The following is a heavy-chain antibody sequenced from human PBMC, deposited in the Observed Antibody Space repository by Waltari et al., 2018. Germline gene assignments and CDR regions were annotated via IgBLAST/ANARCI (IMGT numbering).Heavy chain of an antibody. CDR3: AKGLFAGDTAMVTDY. V-gene: IGHV3-23*04. CDR1: GFSFSHSG. Sequence: EVQLVESGGGLVQPGGSLRLPCAASGFSFSHSGLSWCRPAPGRGLEWVSAISGSGDSAYYADSLKGRFTISRDNSKNTLYLQMNSLRAEDTAVYYCAKGLFAGDTAMVTDYWGQGTLVTVSS. J-gene: IGHJ4*02. D-gene: IGHD5-18*01. CDR2: ISGSGDSA.